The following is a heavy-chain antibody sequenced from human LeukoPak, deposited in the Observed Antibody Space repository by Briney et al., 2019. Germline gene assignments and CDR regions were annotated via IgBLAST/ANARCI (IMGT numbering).Heavy chain of an antibody. CDR2: ISWDGGST. V-gene: IGHV3-43D*03. Sequence: PGGSLRLSCAASGFTFDDYAMHWVRQAPGKGLEWVSLISWDGGSTYYADSVKGRFTISRDNSKNSLYLQMNSLRAEDTALYYCAKDPSPLRLGEPLDSYMDVWGKGTTVTVSS. J-gene: IGHJ6*03. D-gene: IGHD3-16*01. CDR1: GFTFDDYA. CDR3: AKDPSPLRLGEPLDSYMDV.